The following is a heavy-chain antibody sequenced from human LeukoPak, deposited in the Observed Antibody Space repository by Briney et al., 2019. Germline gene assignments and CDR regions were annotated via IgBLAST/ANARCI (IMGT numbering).Heavy chain of an antibody. Sequence: ASVKVSCKASGYTFTSYGISWVRQAPGQGLEWMGWISAYNGNTNYAQKLQGRVTMTTGTSTSTAYMELRSLRSDDTAVYYCARGYCSSTSCFDLDYWGQGTLVTVSS. CDR3: ARGYCSSTSCFDLDY. V-gene: IGHV1-18*01. CDR2: ISAYNGNT. J-gene: IGHJ4*02. CDR1: GYTFTSYG. D-gene: IGHD2-2*01.